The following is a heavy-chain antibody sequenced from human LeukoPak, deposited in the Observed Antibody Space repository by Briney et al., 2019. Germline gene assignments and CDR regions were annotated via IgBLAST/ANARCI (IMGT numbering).Heavy chain of an antibody. CDR1: GDSVSSNSAA. V-gene: IGHV6-1*01. Sequence: SQTLSLTCVISGDSVSSNSAAWNWIRQSPSRGLQWLGRTYYRSKWYNDYAVCVRSRITINPDTSKNQFSLQLNSVPPEDTAVYFCARGRHADHVSLFEYWGQRTLVTVSS. CDR2: TYYRSKWYN. CDR3: ARGRHADHVSLFEY. J-gene: IGHJ4*02. D-gene: IGHD3-10*02.